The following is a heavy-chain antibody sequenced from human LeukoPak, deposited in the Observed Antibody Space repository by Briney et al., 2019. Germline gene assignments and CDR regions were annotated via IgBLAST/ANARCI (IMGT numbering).Heavy chain of an antibody. Sequence: GGSLRLSCAASGFTFSNFGMHWVRQAPGKGLEWVAYIRNDGSIIYYADSVKGRFTISRDNSKNTVDLQMNSLRAEDTAVYYCAKVMYSRGGRWFDPWGQGTLVTVSS. CDR3: AKVMYSRGGRWFDP. D-gene: IGHD6-19*01. CDR2: IRNDGSII. J-gene: IGHJ5*02. V-gene: IGHV3-30*02. CDR1: GFTFSNFG.